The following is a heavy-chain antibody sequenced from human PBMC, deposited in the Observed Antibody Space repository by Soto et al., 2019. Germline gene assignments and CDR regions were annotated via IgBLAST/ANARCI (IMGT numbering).Heavy chain of an antibody. CDR3: ARVHVMVVAGSTFDY. CDR1: GDSISSGSY. V-gene: IGHV4-38-2*02. CDR2: IYHGGTT. Sequence: SETLSLTCTVSGDSISSGSYWGWIRRPPGEGPEWIASIYHGGTTFYNPSLKSRISISVDTSKNQFSLRLTSVTAADTATYYCARVHVMVVAGSTFDYWGPGTLVTVSS. D-gene: IGHD6-19*01. J-gene: IGHJ4*03.